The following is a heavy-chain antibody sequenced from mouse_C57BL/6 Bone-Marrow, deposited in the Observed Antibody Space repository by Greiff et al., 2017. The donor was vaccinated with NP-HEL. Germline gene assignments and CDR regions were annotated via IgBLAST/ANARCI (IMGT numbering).Heavy chain of an antibody. J-gene: IGHJ3*01. CDR2: ISYDGSN. CDR3: ARGGIYDGYYVWFAY. Sequence: EVKLVESGPGLVKPSQSLSLTCSVTGYSITSGYYWNWIRQFPGNKLEWMGYISYDGSNNYNPSLKNRISITRDTSKNQFFLKLNSVTTEDTATYYCARGGIYDGYYVWFAYWGQGTLVTVSA. D-gene: IGHD2-3*01. V-gene: IGHV3-6*01. CDR1: GYSITSGYY.